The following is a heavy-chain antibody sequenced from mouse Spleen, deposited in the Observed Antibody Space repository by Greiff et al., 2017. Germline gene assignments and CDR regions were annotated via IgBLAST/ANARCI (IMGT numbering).Heavy chain of an antibody. CDR3: ARDGYSLLYYAMDY. J-gene: IGHJ4*01. V-gene: IGHV5-4*01. CDR2: ISDGGSYT. D-gene: IGHD2-3*01. Sequence: EVKVVESGGGLVKPGGSLKLSCAASGFTFSSYAMSWVRQTPEKRLEWVATISDGGSYTYYPDNVKGRFTISRDNAKNNLYLQMSHLKSEDTAMYYCARDGYSLLYYAMDYWGQGTSVTVSS. CDR1: GFTFSSYA.